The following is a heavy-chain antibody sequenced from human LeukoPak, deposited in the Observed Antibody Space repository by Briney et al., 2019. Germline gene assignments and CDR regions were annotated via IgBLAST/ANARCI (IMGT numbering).Heavy chain of an antibody. CDR3: AKERRELLPRGNDY. J-gene: IGHJ4*02. D-gene: IGHD1-26*01. CDR1: GFTFSSYA. Sequence: GGPLRLSCAASGFTFSSYAMSWLRQAPGKGVEGVYVFRGSCGGLFYAHSVKGRFTISRDNPKNTLYLQMNSLRGEDTAVYYCAKERRELLPRGNDYWGQGTLVSVSS. CDR2: FRGSCGGL. V-gene: IGHV3-23*01.